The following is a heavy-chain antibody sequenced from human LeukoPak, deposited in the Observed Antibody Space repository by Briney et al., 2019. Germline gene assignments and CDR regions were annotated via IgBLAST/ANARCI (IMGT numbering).Heavy chain of an antibody. J-gene: IGHJ4*02. V-gene: IGHV4-34*01. CDR3: ARGYSRRGYYYDSSGYSIYFDY. CDR2: INHSGST. Sequence: GSLRLSCAASGFTFSSYAMSWVRQPPGKGLEWIGEINHSGSTNYNPSLKSRVTISVDTSKNQFSLKLSSVTAADTAVYYCARGYSRRGYYYDSSGYSIYFDYWGQGTLVTVSS. D-gene: IGHD3-22*01. CDR1: GFTFSSYA.